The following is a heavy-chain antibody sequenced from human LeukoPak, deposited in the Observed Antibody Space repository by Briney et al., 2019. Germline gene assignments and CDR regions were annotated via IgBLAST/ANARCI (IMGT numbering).Heavy chain of an antibody. CDR1: GFSFSTYS. J-gene: IGHJ3*02. Sequence: GGSLRLSCAASGFSFSTYSMNWVRQAPGKGLEWVACINYGSSFVFYADSAKGRFTITRDNAKNALYLETNNLRVEDTAVYYCARDQHSGSPGTRAFNMWGQGTKVTVSS. D-gene: IGHD1-26*01. CDR3: ARDQHSGSPGTRAFNM. V-gene: IGHV3-21*01. CDR2: INYGSSFV.